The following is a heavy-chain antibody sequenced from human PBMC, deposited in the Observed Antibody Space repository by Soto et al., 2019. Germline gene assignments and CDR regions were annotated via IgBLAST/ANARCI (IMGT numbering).Heavy chain of an antibody. Sequence: QVQLVQSGAEVKKPGSSVKVSCKASGGTFSCYAISWVRQAPGQGLEWMGGIIPIFGTANYAQKFQGRVTITADESTSTAYMELSSLRSEDTAVYYCARGYYYDSSGYYSNAYYFDYWGQGTLVTVSS. CDR1: GGTFSCYA. V-gene: IGHV1-69*01. CDR3: ARGYYYDSSGYYSNAYYFDY. D-gene: IGHD3-22*01. J-gene: IGHJ4*02. CDR2: IIPIFGTA.